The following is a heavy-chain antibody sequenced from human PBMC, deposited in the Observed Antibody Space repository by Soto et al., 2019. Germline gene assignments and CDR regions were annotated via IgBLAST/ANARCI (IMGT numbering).Heavy chain of an antibody. CDR3: AHTYEIPLFGVVTWFDP. D-gene: IGHD3-3*01. CDR2: IYWDDDK. V-gene: IGHV2-5*02. Sequence: SGPTLVNPTQTLTLTCTFSGFSLSTSGVGVGWIRQPPGKALEWLALIYWDDDKRYSPSLKSRLTITKDTSKNQVVLTMTNMDPVDTATYYCAHTYEIPLFGVVTWFDPWGQGTLVTVSS. J-gene: IGHJ5*02. CDR1: GFSLSTSGVG.